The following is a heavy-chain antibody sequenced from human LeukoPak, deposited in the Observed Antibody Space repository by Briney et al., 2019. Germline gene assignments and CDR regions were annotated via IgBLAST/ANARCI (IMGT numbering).Heavy chain of an antibody. CDR2: INYNGGPT. J-gene: IGHJ3*02. CDR3: ARVLGCTNGVCHDAFDI. V-gene: IGHV3-64*02. D-gene: IGHD2-8*01. CDR1: GFTLSSFS. Sequence: GGSLRLSCAASGFTLSSFSMHWVRQSPGRGLEYVSAINYNGGPTYYADSVKGRFTISRDNAKKSLYLQMNSLRAEDTAVYFCARVLGCTNGVCHDAFDIWGQGTVVTVSS.